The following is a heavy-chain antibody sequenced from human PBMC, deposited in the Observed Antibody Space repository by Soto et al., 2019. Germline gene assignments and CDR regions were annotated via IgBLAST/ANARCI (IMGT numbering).Heavy chain of an antibody. Sequence: EVQLVESGGGLVQPGRSLRLSCAASGFTFDDYAMHWVRQAPGKGLEWVSGISWNSGSIGYADSVKCRFTISRDNAKNSLYLQMNSLRAEDTALYYCAKDGAPYPNDAFDIWGQGTMVTVSS. V-gene: IGHV3-9*01. CDR1: GFTFDDYA. D-gene: IGHD2-2*01. CDR3: AKDGAPYPNDAFDI. CDR2: ISWNSGSI. J-gene: IGHJ3*02.